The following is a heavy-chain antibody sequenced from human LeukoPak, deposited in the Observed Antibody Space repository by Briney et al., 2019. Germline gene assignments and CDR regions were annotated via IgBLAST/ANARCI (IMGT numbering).Heavy chain of an antibody. V-gene: IGHV3-33*06. Sequence: GASLRLSCAASGFTFSSYGMHWVRQAPGKGLEWVAVIWYDGSNKYYADSVKGRFTISRDNSKNTLYLQMNSLRAEDTAVYYCAKAPSSTGGAFDIWGQGTMVTVSS. J-gene: IGHJ3*02. CDR3: AKAPSSTGGAFDI. D-gene: IGHD2-2*01. CDR2: IWYDGSNK. CDR1: GFTFSSYG.